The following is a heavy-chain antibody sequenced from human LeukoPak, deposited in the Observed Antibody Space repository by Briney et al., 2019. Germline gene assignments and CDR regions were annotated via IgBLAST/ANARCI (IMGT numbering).Heavy chain of an antibody. J-gene: IGHJ4*02. Sequence: TGGSLRLSCAASGFTFGSYSMNWVRQAPGKGLEWVSSISSSSSYIYYADSVKGRLTISRDNAKNSLYLQMNSLRAEDTAVYYCARDQRWLRNWGQGTLVTVSS. D-gene: IGHD5-24*01. V-gene: IGHV3-21*01. CDR2: ISSSSSYI. CDR3: ARDQRWLRN. CDR1: GFTFGSYS.